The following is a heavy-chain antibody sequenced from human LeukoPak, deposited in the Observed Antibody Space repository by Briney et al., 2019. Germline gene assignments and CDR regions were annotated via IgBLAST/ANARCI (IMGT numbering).Heavy chain of an antibody. CDR2: IYPGDSDT. Sequence: GESLKISCKISGYNFTNYWIGWVRQMPGKGLEWMGIIYPGDSDTRYSPSFQGQVTISADKSISTAYLQWSSLKASDTAMYYCARLEQWRAFDYWGQGTLVTVSS. CDR1: GYNFTNYW. D-gene: IGHD6-19*01. V-gene: IGHV5-51*01. J-gene: IGHJ4*02. CDR3: ARLEQWRAFDY.